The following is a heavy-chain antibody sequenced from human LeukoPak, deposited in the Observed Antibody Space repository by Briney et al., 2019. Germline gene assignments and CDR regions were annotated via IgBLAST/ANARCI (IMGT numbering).Heavy chain of an antibody. Sequence: PSETLSLTCAVSGYSISSGYYWGWIRQPPGKGLEWIGEINHSGSTNYNPSLKSRVTISVDTSKNQFSLKLSSVTAADTAVYYCARAARFPLSYASIFGVGYYFDYWGQGTLVTVSS. D-gene: IGHD3-3*01. J-gene: IGHJ4*02. CDR1: GYSISSGYY. V-gene: IGHV4-38-2*01. CDR3: ARAARFPLSYASIFGVGYYFDY. CDR2: INHSGST.